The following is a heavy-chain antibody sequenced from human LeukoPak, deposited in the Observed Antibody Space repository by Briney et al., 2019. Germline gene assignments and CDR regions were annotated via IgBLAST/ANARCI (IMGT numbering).Heavy chain of an antibody. CDR2: ISAYNGNT. V-gene: IGHV1-18*01. Sequence: ASVKVSCKASGYTFTSYGISLVRQAPGQGLERMGWISAYNGNTNYAQKLQGRVTMTTDTSTSTAYMELRSLRSDDTAVYYCARTTGLLYGDYASDYWGQGTLVTVSS. CDR1: GYTFTSYG. D-gene: IGHD4-17*01. CDR3: ARTTGLLYGDYASDY. J-gene: IGHJ4*02.